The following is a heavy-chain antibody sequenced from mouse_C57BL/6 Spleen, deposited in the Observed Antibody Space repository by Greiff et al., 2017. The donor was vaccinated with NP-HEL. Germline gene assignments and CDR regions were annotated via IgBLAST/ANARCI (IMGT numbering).Heavy chain of an antibody. Sequence: ESGPGLVKPSQSLSLTCSVTGYSITSGYYWNWIRQFPGNKLEWMGYISYDGSNNYNPSLKNRISITRDTSKNQFFLKLNSVTTEDTATYYCARTPLLLREDFDVWGTGTTVTVSS. J-gene: IGHJ1*03. CDR3: ARTPLLLREDFDV. CDR2: ISYDGSN. D-gene: IGHD1-1*01. CDR1: GYSITSGYY. V-gene: IGHV3-6*01.